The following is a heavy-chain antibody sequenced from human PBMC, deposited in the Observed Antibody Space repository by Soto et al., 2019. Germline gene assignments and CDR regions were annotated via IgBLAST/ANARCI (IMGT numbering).Heavy chain of an antibody. CDR3: AKLWGGEIYYYVYAMDV. D-gene: IGHD3-16*01. CDR1: GGYFNNRQTLNSYP. V-gene: IGHV1-69*06. J-gene: IGHJ6*02. Sequence: QVQVVQSGAEVKRPGSSVNVSCKASGGYFNNRQTLNSYPISWVRQAPGQGLEWMGGIIPLFGTTNYAQRFQGRVTITADKSTSTADLELNNVTSDDTGVYYCAKLWGGEIYYYVYAMDVWGQGTTVTVS. CDR2: IIPLFGTT.